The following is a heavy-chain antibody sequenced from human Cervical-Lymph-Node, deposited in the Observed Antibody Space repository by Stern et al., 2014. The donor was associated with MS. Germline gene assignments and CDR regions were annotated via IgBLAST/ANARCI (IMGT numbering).Heavy chain of an antibody. Sequence: EVQLVESGGGLAHPGRSLRLSCAASEFTFSTYAMTWVRQAPGKGLEWVATISASGNSTYFADSVKGRFTVSRDNSNNTVYLQMSNLTAEDTAIYFCAKDDGYIGSDYWGQGTPVTVSS. D-gene: IGHD5-12*01. CDR2: ISASGNST. V-gene: IGHV3-23*04. CDR1: EFTFSTYA. CDR3: AKDDGYIGSDY. J-gene: IGHJ4*02.